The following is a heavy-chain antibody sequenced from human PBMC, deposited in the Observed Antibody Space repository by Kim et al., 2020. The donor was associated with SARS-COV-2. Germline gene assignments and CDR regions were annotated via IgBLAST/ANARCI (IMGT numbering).Heavy chain of an antibody. CDR1: GFTFGGFA. V-gene: IGHV3-9*01. CDR2: IIWDGGSI. Sequence: GGSLRLSCVASGFTFGGFAMRWVRQAPGKGLEWVSGIIWDGGSICYADSVKGRFTISRDNTNNSLYLQMDSLRPEDTAVYYCVKEGRYCLYYSFNMDVWGQGTTVTVSS. J-gene: IGHJ6*02. D-gene: IGHD3-9*01. CDR3: VKEGRYCLYYSFNMDV.